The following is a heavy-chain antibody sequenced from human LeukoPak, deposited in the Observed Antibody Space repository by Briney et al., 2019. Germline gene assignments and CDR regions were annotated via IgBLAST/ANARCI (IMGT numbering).Heavy chain of an antibody. CDR3: ARDLGYYGSGSYFDY. J-gene: IGHJ4*02. CDR2: IYYSGST. CDR1: GDSISSYY. D-gene: IGHD3-10*01. V-gene: IGHV4-59*12. Sequence: SETLSLTCTVSGDSISSYYWSWIRQPPGKGLEWIGYIYYSGSTYYNPSLKSRVTISVDTSKNQFSLKLSSVTAADTAVYYCARDLGYYGSGSYFDYWGQGTLVTVSS.